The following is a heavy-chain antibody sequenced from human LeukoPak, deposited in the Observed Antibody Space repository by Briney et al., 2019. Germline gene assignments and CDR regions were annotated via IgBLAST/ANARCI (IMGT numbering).Heavy chain of an antibody. D-gene: IGHD2-21*02. V-gene: IGHV1-69*04. CDR2: IIPILGIA. CDR1: GGTFSSYA. Sequence: EASVKVSCKASGGTFSSYAISWVRQAPGQGLEWMGRIIPILGIANYAQKFQGRVTITADKSTSTAYMELSSLRSEDTAVYYCATSIVVVTAIRDYFDYWGQGTLVTVSS. J-gene: IGHJ4*02. CDR3: ATSIVVVTAIRDYFDY.